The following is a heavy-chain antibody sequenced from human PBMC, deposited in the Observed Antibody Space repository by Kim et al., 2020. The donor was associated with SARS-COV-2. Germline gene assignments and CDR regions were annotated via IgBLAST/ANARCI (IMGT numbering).Heavy chain of an antibody. V-gene: IGHV4-34*01. CDR3: ARPNGGKYYYYYGMDV. CDR1: GGSFSGYY. Sequence: SETLSLTCAVYGGSFSGYYWSWIRQPPGKGLEWIGEINHSGSTNYNPSLKSRVTISVDTSKNQFSLKLSSVTAADTAVYYCARPNGGKYYYYYGMDVWGQGTTVTVSS. J-gene: IGHJ6*02. CDR2: INHSGST. D-gene: IGHD3-16*01.